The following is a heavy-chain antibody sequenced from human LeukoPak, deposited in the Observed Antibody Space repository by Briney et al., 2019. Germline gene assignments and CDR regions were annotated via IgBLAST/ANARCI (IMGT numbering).Heavy chain of an antibody. CDR1: GSIFTSYW. CDR2: IYPGDSDT. V-gene: IGHV5-51*01. Sequence: GAPLQTSCEASGSIFTSYWNGGVRPLPEKGLERTRIIYPGDSDTRYSPSLQGQVTISADKTISTAYLQWSSLKASDTAMYYCARQVRGRLLWFGETFDYWGQGTLVTVSS. CDR3: ARQVRGRLLWFGETFDY. D-gene: IGHD3-10*01. J-gene: IGHJ4*02.